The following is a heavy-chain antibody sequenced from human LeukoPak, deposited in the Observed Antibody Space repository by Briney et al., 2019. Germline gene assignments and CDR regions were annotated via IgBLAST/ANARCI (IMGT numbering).Heavy chain of an antibody. CDR1: GGSISSYY. J-gene: IGHJ3*02. Sequence: PSETLSLTCAVSGGSISSYYGSWIRQPPGKGLEWVGYIYYSGSTNYNPCLKSRVTISVDTSKNQFSLKLSSVTAADTAVYYCARIGKAAARFAFEIWGQGTMVTVSS. D-gene: IGHD6-13*01. CDR2: IYYSGST. V-gene: IGHV4-59*01. CDR3: ARIGKAAARFAFEI.